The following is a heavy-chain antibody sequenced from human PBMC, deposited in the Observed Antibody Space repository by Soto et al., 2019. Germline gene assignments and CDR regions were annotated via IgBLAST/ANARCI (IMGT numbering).Heavy chain of an antibody. CDR1: VGYSTGYD. CDR2: INHSGST. Sequence: QVHLQQRGAGLVNPSETLSLTCAVYVGYSTGYDWGWIRQPRGKGMEWIGEINHSGSTNYNPSLKRPVTLSLDTFKNTFSLKMNSVTAADTAVYYCASTCRFDTSLGLVKPTCFDYWGQGILVSVSS. CDR3: ASTCRFDTSLGLVKPTCFDY. D-gene: IGHD3-16*01. J-gene: IGHJ4*02. V-gene: IGHV4-34*01.